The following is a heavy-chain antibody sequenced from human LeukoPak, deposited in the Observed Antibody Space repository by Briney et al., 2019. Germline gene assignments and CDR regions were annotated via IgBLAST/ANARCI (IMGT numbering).Heavy chain of an antibody. J-gene: IGHJ4*02. Sequence: PGGSLRLPCAGSGFSLNSYWMHWVRQAPGKGLEWVAFIRYDGGNKYYADSVKGRFTISRDNSKNTLYLQMNSLRAEDTAVSYCAKDHSRITIFGVGPVDFDYWGQGTLVTVSS. CDR1: GFSLNSYW. V-gene: IGHV3-30*02. CDR3: AKDHSRITIFGVGPVDFDY. D-gene: IGHD3-3*01. CDR2: IRYDGGNK.